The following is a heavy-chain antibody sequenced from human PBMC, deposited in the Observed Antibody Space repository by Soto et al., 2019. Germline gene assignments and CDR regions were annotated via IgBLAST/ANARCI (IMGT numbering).Heavy chain of an antibody. V-gene: IGHV3-21*01. CDR2: ISSSSSYI. CDR1: GVNLSSYS. Sequence: AGGALRLSWGASGVNLSSYSMNWGRQAPGKGGEWVSSISSSSSYIYYADSAKGLFTISRDNAKNSLYLQMNSLRAEDTAVYYCARDRLITFGGVIVQEGIGEYYFDYWGQGTLVTVSS. CDR3: ARDRLITFGGVIVQEGIGEYYFDY. D-gene: IGHD3-16*02. J-gene: IGHJ4*02.